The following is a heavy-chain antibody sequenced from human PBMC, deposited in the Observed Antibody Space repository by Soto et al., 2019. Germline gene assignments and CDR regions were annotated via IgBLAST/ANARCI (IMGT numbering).Heavy chain of an antibody. CDR3: ASSLSYRYTFRSFDY. CDR1: GFTFSSYW. J-gene: IGHJ4*02. Sequence: GGSLRLSCAASGFTFSSYWMSWVRQAPGKGLEWVANIKQDGSEKYYVDSVKGRFTISRDNAKNSLYLQMNSLRAEDTAVYYCASSLSYRYTFRSFDYWGQGTLVTVSS. CDR2: IKQDGSEK. D-gene: IGHD3-16*02. V-gene: IGHV3-7*01.